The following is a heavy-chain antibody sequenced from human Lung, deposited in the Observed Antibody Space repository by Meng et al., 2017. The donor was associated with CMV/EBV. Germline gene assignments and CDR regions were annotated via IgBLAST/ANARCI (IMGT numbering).Heavy chain of an antibody. D-gene: IGHD4/OR15-4a*01. CDR2: VYHSGYT. Sequence: AVSGTTISTSNWWSWVRQPPGKGLEWIGEVYHSGYTNYNPSLKSRVTMSVDRSKNQFSPRLSSVTAADTAIYYCARVTEYGGNCFDSWGQGTLVTVSS. J-gene: IGHJ5*01. CDR1: GTTISTSNW. V-gene: IGHV4-4*02. CDR3: ARVTEYGGNCFDS.